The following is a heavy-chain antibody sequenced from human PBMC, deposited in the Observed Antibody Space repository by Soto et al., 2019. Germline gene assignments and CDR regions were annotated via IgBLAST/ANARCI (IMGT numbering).Heavy chain of an antibody. CDR3: ARGDIVVVPAAIGVDYYYYGMDV. D-gene: IGHD2-2*02. CDR1: GGTFSSYA. J-gene: IGHJ6*02. CDR2: IIPIFGTA. Sequence: QVQLVQSGAEVKKPGSSVKVSCKASGGTFSSYAISWVRQAPGHGLEWMGGIIPIFGTANYAQKFQGRVTITADKCTSTAYMELRSLRSEDTAVYYCARGDIVVVPAAIGVDYYYYGMDVWGQGTTVAVSS. V-gene: IGHV1-69*06.